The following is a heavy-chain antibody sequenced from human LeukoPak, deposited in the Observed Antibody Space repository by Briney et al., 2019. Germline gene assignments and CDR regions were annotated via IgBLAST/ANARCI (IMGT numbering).Heavy chain of an antibody. V-gene: IGHV4-59*08. Sequence: SETLSLTCTVSGGSISSYYWSWIRQPPGKGLEWIGYIYYSGSTNYNPSLKSRVTISVDTSKNQFSLKLSSVTAADTAVYYCARGSSGWYVGYYYYYGMDVWGQGTTVTVSS. CDR2: IYYSGST. D-gene: IGHD6-19*01. CDR1: GGSISSYY. J-gene: IGHJ6*02. CDR3: ARGSSGWYVGYYYYYGMDV.